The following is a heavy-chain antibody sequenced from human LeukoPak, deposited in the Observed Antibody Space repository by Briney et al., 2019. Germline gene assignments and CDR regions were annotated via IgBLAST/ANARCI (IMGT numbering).Heavy chain of an antibody. Sequence: GSLRLSCAASGVTFSSHTRNWVRQAPGQGLEWISYISRSSSTIYYAASEKWRFTSSRDNAKNSLHMQMNSLRDDDTAVYYCARVAYDSSGFDAFDIWGQETMVTVSS. V-gene: IGHV3-48*02. D-gene: IGHD3-22*01. J-gene: IGHJ3*02. CDR2: ISRSSSTI. CDR1: GVTFSSHT. CDR3: ARVAYDSSGFDAFDI.